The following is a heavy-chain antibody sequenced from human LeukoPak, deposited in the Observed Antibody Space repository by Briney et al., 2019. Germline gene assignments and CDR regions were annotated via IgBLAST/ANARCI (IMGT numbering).Heavy chain of an antibody. CDR3: AREGHYDYGDSFDY. J-gene: IGHJ4*02. V-gene: IGHV6-1*01. D-gene: IGHD4-17*01. Sequence: SQTLSLTCAISGDSVSSKSTAWNWIRQSPSRGLEWLGRTYYRSKWHNGYAVSVKSRITINPDTSKNQFSLQLNSVTAADTAAYYCAREGHYDYGDSFDYWGQGTLVTVSS. CDR2: TYYRSKWHN. CDR1: GDSVSSKSTA.